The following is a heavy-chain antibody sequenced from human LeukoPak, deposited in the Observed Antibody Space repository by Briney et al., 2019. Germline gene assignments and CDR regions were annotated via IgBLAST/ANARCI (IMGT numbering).Heavy chain of an antibody. CDR3: ARTSDYYDSSGYYSWFDP. Sequence: PSETLFLTCTVSGGSISSGGYYWSWIRQHPGKGLEWIGYIYYSGSTYYNPSLKSRVTISVDTSKNQFSLKLSSVTAADTAVYFCARTSDYYDSSGYYSWFDPWGQGTLVTVSS. V-gene: IGHV4-31*03. CDR2: IYYSGST. J-gene: IGHJ5*02. D-gene: IGHD3-22*01. CDR1: GGSISSGGYY.